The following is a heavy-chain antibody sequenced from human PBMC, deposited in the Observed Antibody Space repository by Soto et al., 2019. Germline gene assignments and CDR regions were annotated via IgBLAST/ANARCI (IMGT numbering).Heavy chain of an antibody. J-gene: IGHJ4*02. CDR3: ARHDVKGNSWYGFLDF. CDR1: GFIFSDYG. Sequence: EVQLVESGGGLVKPGGSLRLSCAASGFIFSDYGMNWVRQAPGKGLEWVSSISGNTEYKKYEDSVKGRFTISRDNAQNSRFLQMTSLKVEDTAIYYCARHDVKGNSWYGFLDFWGLGTLVTVSS. CDR2: ISGNTEYK. V-gene: IGHV3-21*01. D-gene: IGHD6-13*01.